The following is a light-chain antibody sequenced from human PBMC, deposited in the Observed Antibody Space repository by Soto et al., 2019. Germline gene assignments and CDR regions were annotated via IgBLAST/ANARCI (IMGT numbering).Light chain of an antibody. CDR1: RSFLIGDGNTT. CDR3: MQGSHWPPWT. J-gene: IGKJ1*01. V-gene: IGKV2-30*01. Sequence: VVMTQPPLSFPVTLDKPASFPCRLGRSFLIGDGNTTWNWFHQRPGQPPRRLIYKVSNRDSGVPDRFSGSGSGTDFTLKISRVEAEDVGVYYCMQGSHWPPWTFGQGTKVEIK. CDR2: KVS.